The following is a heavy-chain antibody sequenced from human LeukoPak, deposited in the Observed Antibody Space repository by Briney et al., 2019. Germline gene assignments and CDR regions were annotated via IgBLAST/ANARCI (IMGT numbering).Heavy chain of an antibody. V-gene: IGHV1-69*05. D-gene: IGHD6-19*01. Sequence: ASVKVSCKASGGTFSSSAISWVRQAPGQGLEWMGGIIPIFGTANYAQKFQGRVTITTDESTSTAYMELRSLRSEDTAVYYCARAISYSSGSYFDYWGQGTLVTVSS. J-gene: IGHJ4*02. CDR1: GGTFSSSA. CDR3: ARAISYSSGSYFDY. CDR2: IIPIFGTA.